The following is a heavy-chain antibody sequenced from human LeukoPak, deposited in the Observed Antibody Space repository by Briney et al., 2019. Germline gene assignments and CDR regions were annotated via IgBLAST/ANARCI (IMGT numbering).Heavy chain of an antibody. D-gene: IGHD6-19*01. Sequence: SETLSLTCTVSGGSISSSSSYWGWIRQPPGKGLEWIGNIYYSGSTYYNPSLKSRVTISVDTSKNQFSLKLSSVTAADTAVYYCARDRYSSGWDDFDYWGQGTLVTVSS. V-gene: IGHV4-39*02. J-gene: IGHJ4*02. CDR2: IYYSGST. CDR3: ARDRYSSGWDDFDY. CDR1: GGSISSSSSY.